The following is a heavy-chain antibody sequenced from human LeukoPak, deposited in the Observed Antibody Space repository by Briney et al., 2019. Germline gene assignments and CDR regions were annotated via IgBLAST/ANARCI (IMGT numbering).Heavy chain of an antibody. CDR2: IYTTGNT. D-gene: IGHD5/OR15-5a*01. CDR3: ARGSFYRNSYYYYINV. V-gene: IGHV4-61*02. Sequence: SETLSLTCSLSGDSISSGVFYWSWIRQPAGKGLEWIGRIYTTGNTNYNPSLKSRVTMTIDTSENQFSLKLTSVTAADTAVYYCARGSFYRNSYYYYINVWGTGTTGTVSS. J-gene: IGHJ6*03. CDR1: GDSISSGVFY.